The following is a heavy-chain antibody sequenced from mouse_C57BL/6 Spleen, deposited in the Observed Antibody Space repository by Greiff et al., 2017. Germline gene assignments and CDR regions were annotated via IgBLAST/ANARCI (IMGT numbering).Heavy chain of an antibody. CDR3: AREVDGNYGGFAY. V-gene: IGHV5-16*01. CDR1: GFTFSDYY. Sequence: EVKLVESEGGLVQPGSSMKLSCTASGFTFSDYYMAWVRQVPEKGLEWVANINYDGSSTYYLDSLKSRFIISRDNAKNILYLQMSSLKSEDTATYYCAREVDGNYGGFAYWGQGTLVTVSA. J-gene: IGHJ3*01. D-gene: IGHD2-1*01. CDR2: INYDGSST.